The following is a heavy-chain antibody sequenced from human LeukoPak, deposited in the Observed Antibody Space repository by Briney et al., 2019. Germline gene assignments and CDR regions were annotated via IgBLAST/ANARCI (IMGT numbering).Heavy chain of an antibody. D-gene: IGHD3-16*01. Sequence: GASVKVSCKASGGTFSSYTISWVRQAPGQGLEWMGRIIPILGIANYAQKFQGRVTITAYKSTSTAYMELSSLRSEDTAVYYCARSYDYVWGSHFDYWGQGTLVTVSS. J-gene: IGHJ4*02. CDR1: GGTFSSYT. V-gene: IGHV1-69*02. CDR3: ARSYDYVWGSHFDY. CDR2: IIPILGIA.